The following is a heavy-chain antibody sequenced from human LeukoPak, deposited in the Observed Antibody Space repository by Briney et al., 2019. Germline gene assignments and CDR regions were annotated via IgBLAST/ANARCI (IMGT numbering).Heavy chain of an antibody. V-gene: IGHV3-23*01. CDR3: AKGTYGSGSYPYFDY. CDR2: ISGSGGST. D-gene: IGHD3-10*01. CDR1: GFTFSSYA. J-gene: IGHJ4*02. Sequence: GGSLRLSCAASGFTFSSYAMSWVRQAPGKGLEWVSAISGSGGSTYYADSVKGRFTISRDNSKNTLYLQMNSLRAEGTAVYYCAKGTYGSGSYPYFDYWGQGTLVTVSS.